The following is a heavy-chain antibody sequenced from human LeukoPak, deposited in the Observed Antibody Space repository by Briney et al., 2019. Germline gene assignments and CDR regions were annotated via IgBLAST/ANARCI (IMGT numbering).Heavy chain of an antibody. V-gene: IGHV4-59*08. J-gene: IGHJ4*02. CDR1: GGPISSYY. CDR2: IHYSGST. Sequence: SETLSLTCTVPGGPISSYYWNWIRQPPGKGLDWIGYIHYSGSTKYNPSLKSRVTISVDTSKNQFSLELSSVTAADTAVYYCARWYSSGWAFDYWGQGTLVTVSS. CDR3: ARWYSSGWAFDY. D-gene: IGHD6-19*01.